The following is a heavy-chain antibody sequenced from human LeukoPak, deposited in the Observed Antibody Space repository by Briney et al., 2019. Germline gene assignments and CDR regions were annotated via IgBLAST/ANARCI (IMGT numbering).Heavy chain of an antibody. V-gene: IGHV4-59*08. Sequence: SETLSLTCTVSGGSISSYYWSWIRQPPGKGLEWIGYIYYSGSTNYNPSLKSRVTISVDTSKNQFSLKLSSVTAADTAVYYCARASTIAALSFWGQGTLVTVSP. CDR1: GGSISSYY. D-gene: IGHD6-6*01. J-gene: IGHJ4*02. CDR2: IYYSGST. CDR3: ARASTIAALSF.